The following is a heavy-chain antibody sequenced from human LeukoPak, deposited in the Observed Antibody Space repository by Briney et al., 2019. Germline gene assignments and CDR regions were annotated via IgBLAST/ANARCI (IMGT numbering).Heavy chain of an antibody. CDR1: GGSFSGYY. J-gene: IGHJ2*01. CDR2: INHSGST. Sequence: SETLSLTCAVYGGSFSGYYWSWVRQPPGKGLEWIGEINHSGSTNYNPSLKSRVTMSVDTSKNQFSLKLSSVTAADTAVYYCARVKIYDFWSGYHDDWYFDLWGRGTLVTVSS. V-gene: IGHV4-34*01. CDR3: ARVKIYDFWSGYHDDWYFDL. D-gene: IGHD3-3*01.